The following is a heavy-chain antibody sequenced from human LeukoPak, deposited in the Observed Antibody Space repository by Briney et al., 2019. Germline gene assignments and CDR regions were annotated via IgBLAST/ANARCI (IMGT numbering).Heavy chain of an antibody. CDR3: AKDLSTVTKNFDY. V-gene: IGHV3-30*02. CDR2: IRYDGSNK. Sequence: PGGSLRLSCAASGFTFSSYGMHWVRQAPGKGLEWVALIRYDGSNKYYADSVKGRFTISRDNSKNTLYLQINSLRAEDTAVYYCAKDLSTVTKNFDYWGQGTLVTVSS. CDR1: GFTFSSYG. J-gene: IGHJ4*02. D-gene: IGHD4-11*01.